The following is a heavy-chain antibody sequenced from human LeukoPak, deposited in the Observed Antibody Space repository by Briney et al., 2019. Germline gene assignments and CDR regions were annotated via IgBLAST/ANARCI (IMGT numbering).Heavy chain of an antibody. CDR1: GYTFTGYY. CDR2: INPNSGGT. D-gene: IGHD2-2*01. J-gene: IGHJ5*02. V-gene: IGHV1-2*04. CDR3: AGGSDIVVVPAAYNWFDP. Sequence: GASVKVSCKASGYTFTGYYMHWVRQAPGQGLEWMGWINPNSGGTNYAQKFQGWVTMTRDTSISTAYMELSRLRSDDTAVYYCAGGSDIVVVPAAYNWFDPWGQGTLVTVSS.